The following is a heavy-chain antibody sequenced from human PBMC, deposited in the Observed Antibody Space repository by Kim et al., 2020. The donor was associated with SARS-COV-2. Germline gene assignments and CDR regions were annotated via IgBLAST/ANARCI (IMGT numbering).Heavy chain of an antibody. D-gene: IGHD6-13*01. CDR3: ARDPGIAAAGTWYFDL. J-gene: IGHJ2*01. V-gene: IGHV1-69*13. Sequence: SVKVSCKASGGTFSSYAISWVRQAPGQGLEWMGGIIPIFGTANYAQKFQGRVTITADESTSTAYMELSSLRSEDTAVYYCARDPGIAAAGTWYFDLWGRGTLVTVSS. CDR1: GGTFSSYA. CDR2: IIPIFGTA.